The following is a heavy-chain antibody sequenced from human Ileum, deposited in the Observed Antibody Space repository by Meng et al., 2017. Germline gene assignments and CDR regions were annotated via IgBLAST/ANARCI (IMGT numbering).Heavy chain of an antibody. J-gene: IGHJ5*02. V-gene: IGHV4-34*01. Sequence: LHLLGGGRLQPSETLSLTCAVYGGSFSGYYWSWIRQPPGKGLEWIGEINHSGSTNYNPSLKSRVTISVDTSKNQFSLKLSSVTAADTAVYYCARGGPWFDPWGQGTLVTVSS. CDR1: GGSFSGYY. CDR3: ARGGPWFDP. CDR2: INHSGST.